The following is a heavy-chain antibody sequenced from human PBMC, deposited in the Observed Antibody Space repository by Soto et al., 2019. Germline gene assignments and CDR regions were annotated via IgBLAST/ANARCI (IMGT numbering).Heavy chain of an antibody. D-gene: IGHD1-26*01. J-gene: IGHJ3*02. CDR1: GFTFSSYA. Sequence: EVQLVESGGGLVQPGGSLRLSCAASGFTFSSYAMHWVRQAPGQGLEYVSAISSTGGSTDYANSVKGRFTISRDNSKNTLYLQMGSLRAEDMAVYFCARDLGAYAFDIWGQGTMVTVSS. CDR2: ISSTGGST. V-gene: IGHV3-64*01. CDR3: ARDLGAYAFDI.